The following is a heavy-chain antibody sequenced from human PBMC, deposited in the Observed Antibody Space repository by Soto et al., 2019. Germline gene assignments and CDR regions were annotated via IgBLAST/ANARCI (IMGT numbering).Heavy chain of an antibody. CDR1: GFTFSSYG. V-gene: IGHV3-30*03. CDR2: ISYDGSNK. D-gene: IGHD6-13*01. CDR3: AMTGRYSSSWTPLEFDS. J-gene: IGHJ4*02. Sequence: GGSLRLSCAASGFTFSSYGMHWVRQAPGKGLEWVAVISYDGSNKYYADSVKGRFTISRDNSKNTLYLQMNSLRAEDTAVYYCAMTGRYSSSWTPLEFDSWGQGTLVTVS.